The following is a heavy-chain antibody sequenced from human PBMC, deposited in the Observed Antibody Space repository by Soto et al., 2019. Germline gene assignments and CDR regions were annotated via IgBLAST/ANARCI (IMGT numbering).Heavy chain of an antibody. Sequence: QVQLQQWGAGLLKPSETLSLTCAVSGASLSGYYRSWIRQPPGKGLEWIGEINDSGSTSYNPSLMSRVTISVDTSKNQFSLKLTSVTAADTAVYYCAKHLGFCSGDGCYRGFDCWGQGTLVTVSS. CDR1: GASLSGYY. D-gene: IGHD2-15*01. J-gene: IGHJ4*02. CDR2: INDSGST. CDR3: AKHLGFCSGDGCYRGFDC. V-gene: IGHV4-34*01.